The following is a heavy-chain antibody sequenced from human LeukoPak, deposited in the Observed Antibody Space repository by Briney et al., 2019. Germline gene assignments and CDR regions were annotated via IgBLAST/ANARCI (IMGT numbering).Heavy chain of an antibody. Sequence: SETLSLTCTVSGGSISSYYWSWIRQPAGKGLEWMGRIYTSGSTNYNPSLKSRVTMSVDTSKNQFSLKLSSVTAADTAVYYCARGGSSWYESVSYFDYWGQGTLVTVSS. CDR2: IYTSGST. V-gene: IGHV4-4*07. CDR1: GGSISSYY. D-gene: IGHD6-13*01. J-gene: IGHJ4*02. CDR3: ARGGSSWYESVSYFDY.